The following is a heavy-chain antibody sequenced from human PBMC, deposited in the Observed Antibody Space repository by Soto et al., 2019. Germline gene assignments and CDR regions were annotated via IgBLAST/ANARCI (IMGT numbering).Heavy chain of an antibody. Sequence: VASVKVSCKASGYTFTSYVMHWVLQAPGQGLERMGWINPNSGGTNYAQKFQGWVTMTRDTSISTAYMELSRLRSDDTAVYYCARGHSSGYYGGYYYYYGMDVWGQGTTVTVSS. CDR2: INPNSGGT. CDR3: ARGHSSGYYGGYYYYYGMDV. V-gene: IGHV1-2*04. CDR1: GYTFTSYV. D-gene: IGHD3-22*01. J-gene: IGHJ6*02.